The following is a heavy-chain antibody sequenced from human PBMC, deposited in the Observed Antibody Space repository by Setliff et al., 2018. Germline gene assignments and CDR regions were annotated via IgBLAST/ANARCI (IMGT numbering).Heavy chain of an antibody. CDR2: VYYSGSI. Sequence: SETLSLTCTVSGGSISDSHYYRGWFRQPPGMRPEWIGTVYYSGSIYYNPSLKSRVTLFVDTSKDQFSLRLTSMTAADTAVYYCARQVEMATIAFDVWGQGTMVTVSS. V-gene: IGHV4-39*01. CDR3: ARQVEMATIAFDV. D-gene: IGHD5-12*01. J-gene: IGHJ3*01. CDR1: GGSISDSHYY.